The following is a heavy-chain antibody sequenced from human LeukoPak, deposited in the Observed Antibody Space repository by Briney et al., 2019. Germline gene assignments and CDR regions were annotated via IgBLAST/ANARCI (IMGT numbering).Heavy chain of an antibody. CDR3: ANDVGAATLDY. CDR1: GGSFSGYY. J-gene: IGHJ4*02. V-gene: IGHV4-34*01. D-gene: IGHD2-15*01. Sequence: SETLSLTCAVYGGSFSGYYWSWIRQPPGKGLEWIGEINHSGSTNYNPSLKSRVTISVDTSKKQFSLKLSYVTTADTSGYYCANDVGAATLDYWGQGTLVTVSS. CDR2: INHSGST.